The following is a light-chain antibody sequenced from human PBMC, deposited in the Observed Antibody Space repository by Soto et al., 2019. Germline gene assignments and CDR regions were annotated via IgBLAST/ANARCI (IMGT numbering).Light chain of an antibody. J-gene: IGLJ2*01. CDR3: CSFAGSYTV. Sequence: QSALIQPRSVSGSPGQSVTISCTGTRRDLGAYNYVSWYQQHPGKAPKLMIYDVNRQPSGVPDRFSGSKSGNTASLTISGLQAEDEADYYCCSFAGSYTVFGGGTKLTVL. V-gene: IGLV2-11*01. CDR2: DVN. CDR1: RRDLGAYNY.